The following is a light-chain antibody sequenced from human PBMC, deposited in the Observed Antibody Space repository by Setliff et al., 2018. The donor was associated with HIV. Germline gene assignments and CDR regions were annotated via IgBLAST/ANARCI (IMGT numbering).Light chain of an antibody. V-gene: IGLV2-11*01. J-gene: IGLJ1*01. CDR3: CSYAGSYTFYV. CDR1: SSDVGGYNY. CDR2: DVS. Sequence: ALAQPRSVSGSPGQSVTISCTGTSSDVGGYNYVSWYQQHPGKAPKLMIYDVSERPSGVPDRFSGSKSANTASLTISGLQAEDEADYYCCSYAGSYTFYVVGTGTKVTVL.